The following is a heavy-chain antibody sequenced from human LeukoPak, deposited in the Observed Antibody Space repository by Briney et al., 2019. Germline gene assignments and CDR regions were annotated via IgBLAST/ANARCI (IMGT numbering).Heavy chain of an antibody. V-gene: IGHV4-38-2*02. D-gene: IGHD3-16*02. CDR2: IYHSGST. CDR3: ARLRVDYDYVWGSYRPLFMYYFDY. Sequence: KTSETLSLTCTVSGYSISSGYYWGWIRQPPGKGLEWIGSIYHSGSTYYNPSLKSRVTISIDTSKNQFSLKLSSVTAADTAVYYCARLRVDYDYVWGSYRPLFMYYFDYWGQGTLVTVSS. CDR1: GYSISSGYY. J-gene: IGHJ4*02.